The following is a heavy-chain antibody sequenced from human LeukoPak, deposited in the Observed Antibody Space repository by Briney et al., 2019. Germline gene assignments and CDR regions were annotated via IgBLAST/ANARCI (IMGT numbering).Heavy chain of an antibody. D-gene: IGHD1-26*01. CDR3: ARGRRSVFGATTVRFDY. Sequence: SETLSLTCTVSGGSINSYYWSWIRQPPGKGLECIGYIHYTGSTNYNPSLKSRVTISVDTSKNQFSLKLSSVTAADTAVYYCARGRRSVFGATTVRFDYWGQGTLVTVSS. CDR2: IHYTGST. J-gene: IGHJ4*02. V-gene: IGHV4-59*12. CDR1: GGSINSYY.